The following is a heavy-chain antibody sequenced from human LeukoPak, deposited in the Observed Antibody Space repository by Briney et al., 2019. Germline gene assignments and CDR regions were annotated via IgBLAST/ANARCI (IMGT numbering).Heavy chain of an antibody. Sequence: VASVTVSFKASGYTFTIYGISWVRQAPGQGLEWMGWISAYNGNTNYAQKLQSRVTMTTDTSTSTAYMELRSLRSDDTAVYYCARWSMSASYYYASSWFDPWGQGTLVTVSS. CDR3: ARWSMSASYYYASSWFDP. CDR1: GYTFTIYG. D-gene: IGHD3-22*01. V-gene: IGHV1-18*01. J-gene: IGHJ5*02. CDR2: ISAYNGNT.